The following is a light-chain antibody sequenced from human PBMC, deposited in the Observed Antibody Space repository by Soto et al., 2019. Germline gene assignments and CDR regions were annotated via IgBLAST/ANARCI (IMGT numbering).Light chain of an antibody. CDR3: GAYDSSLSAVL. Sequence: QSVLTQPPSVSAAPGQKVTISCSGSSSNIGSNSVSWYQHLPGTAPKVLIYDNNNRPSGIPVRFSGSRSGTSATLDITGLQAGDEAYYYCGAYDSSLSAVLFGGGTKLTVL. CDR2: DNN. CDR1: SSNIGSNS. V-gene: IGLV1-51*01. J-gene: IGLJ2*01.